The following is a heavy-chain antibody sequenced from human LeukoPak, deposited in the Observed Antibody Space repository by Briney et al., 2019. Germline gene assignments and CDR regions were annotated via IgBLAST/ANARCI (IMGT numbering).Heavy chain of an antibody. D-gene: IGHD2-2*02. CDR3: AKARCSSTSCYTGEFDY. CDR1: GFTFSSYA. CDR2: ISGSGGST. Sequence: PGGSLRLSCAASGFTFSSYAMSWVRQAPGKGLEWVSAISGSGGSTYYADSVKGRFTISRDNSKNTLYLQMNSLRAEDTAVYYCAKARCSSTSCYTGEFDYWGQGTLVTVSS. V-gene: IGHV3-23*01. J-gene: IGHJ4*02.